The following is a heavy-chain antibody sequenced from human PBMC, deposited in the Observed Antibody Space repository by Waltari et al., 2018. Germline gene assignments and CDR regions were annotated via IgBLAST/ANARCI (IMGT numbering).Heavy chain of an antibody. Sequence: QVQLVQSGAEVKKPGSSVKVSCKASGGTFSSYTISWVRQAPGQGLEWMGRIIPILGIANYAQKFQGRVTITADKSTSTAYMELSSLRSEDTAVYYCARGVRDSHDYFDYWGQGTLVTVSS. CDR3: ARGVRDSHDYFDY. V-gene: IGHV1-69*02. D-gene: IGHD2-21*01. CDR1: GGTFSSYT. CDR2: IIPILGIA. J-gene: IGHJ4*02.